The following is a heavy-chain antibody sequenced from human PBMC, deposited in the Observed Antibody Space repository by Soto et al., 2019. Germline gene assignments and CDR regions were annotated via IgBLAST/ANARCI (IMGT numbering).Heavy chain of an antibody. V-gene: IGHV3-48*03. CDR1: GFTFSSFG. CDR2: ISPGDDTI. Sequence: QRLSCTGSGFTFSSFGMNWVRQAPGRGLEWVSYISPGDDTIHYSDSVKGRFTISRDNAKNSLYLQMNNLRVEDSALYYCAREGDRHYLSSHYWCPGPRVTVS. J-gene: IGHJ4*02. CDR3: AREGDRHYLSSHY. D-gene: IGHD1-26*01.